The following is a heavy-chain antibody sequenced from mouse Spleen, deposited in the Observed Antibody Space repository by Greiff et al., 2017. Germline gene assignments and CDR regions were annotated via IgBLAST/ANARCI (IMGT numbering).Heavy chain of an antibody. Sequence: EVQLVESGGGLVKPGGSLKLSCAASGFTFSDYYMYWVRQTPEKRLEWVATISDGGSYTYYPDSVKGRFTISRDNAKNNLYLQMSSLKSEDTAMYYCARDRDYSYAMDYWGQGTSVTVSS. CDR3: ARDRDYSYAMDY. D-gene: IGHD1-1*01. V-gene: IGHV5-4*02. CDR1: GFTFSDYY. J-gene: IGHJ4*01. CDR2: ISDGGSYT.